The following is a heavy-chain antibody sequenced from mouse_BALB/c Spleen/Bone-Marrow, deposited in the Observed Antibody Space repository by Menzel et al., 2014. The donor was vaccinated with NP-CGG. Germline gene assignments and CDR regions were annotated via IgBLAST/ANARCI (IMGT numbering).Heavy chain of an antibody. J-gene: IGHJ4*01. V-gene: IGHV1-14*01. CDR1: GYTFTSNI. CDR2: INPYNDVT. Sequence: VQLKESGPELVKPGASVKMSCKASGYTFTSNIINWVKQKPGQGLEWIGYINPYNDVTKYNEKLKGKATLTSDMSSNTAYMELSSLISEDSAVYYCAKAAYYDYDGRAMDYWGQGTSVIVSS. CDR3: AKAAYYDYDGRAMDY. D-gene: IGHD2-4*01.